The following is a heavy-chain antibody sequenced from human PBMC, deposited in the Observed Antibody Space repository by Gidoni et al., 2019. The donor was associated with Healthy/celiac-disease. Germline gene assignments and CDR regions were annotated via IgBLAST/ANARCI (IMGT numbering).Heavy chain of an antibody. J-gene: IGHJ5*02. V-gene: IGHV3-48*04. CDR1: GFPFSSYS. D-gene: IGHD2-2*01. CDR3: ARDPPSSTEPPQYNWFDP. Sequence: EVQLVESGGGLVQPGGSLRLSCAASGFPFSSYSMNWVRQAPGKGLEWVSYISSSSSTIYYADSVKGRFTISRDNAKNSLYLQMNSLRAEDTAVYYCARDPPSSTEPPQYNWFDPWGQGTLVTVSS. CDR2: ISSSSSTI.